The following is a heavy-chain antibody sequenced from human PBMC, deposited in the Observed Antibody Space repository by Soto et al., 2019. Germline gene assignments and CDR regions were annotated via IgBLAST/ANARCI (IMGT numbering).Heavy chain of an antibody. V-gene: IGHV3-23*01. CDR1: GFTFSSYA. D-gene: IGHD3-9*01. J-gene: IGHJ1*01. Sequence: EVQLLESGGGLVQPGGSLKISCAVSGFTFSSYAMSWVRQAPGKGLEWVSGISGTGRVTYYAESVKGRFTISRDNPKNTLSLEMKSLRAEDTAVYYCAKDVHYDIVTGIEYFDHWGQGTLVTVSS. CDR3: AKDVHYDIVTGIEYFDH. CDR2: ISGTGRVT.